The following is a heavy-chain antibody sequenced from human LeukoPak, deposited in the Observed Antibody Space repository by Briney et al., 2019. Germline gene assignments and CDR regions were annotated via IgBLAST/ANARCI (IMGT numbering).Heavy chain of an antibody. CDR2: ISGSGGST. V-gene: IGHV3-23*01. J-gene: IGHJ6*02. CDR1: GFTFSSYA. D-gene: IGHD3-10*01. CDR3: AKRGSYYGSGSFPMDV. Sequence: GGPLRLSCAASGFTFSSYAMSWVRQAPGKGLEWVSAISGSGGSTYYADSVKGRFTISRDNSKNTLYLQMNSLRAEDTAVYYCAKRGSYYGSGSFPMDVWGQGTTVTVSS.